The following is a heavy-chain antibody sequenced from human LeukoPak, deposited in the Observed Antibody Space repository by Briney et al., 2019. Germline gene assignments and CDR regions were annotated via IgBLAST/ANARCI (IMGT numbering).Heavy chain of an antibody. V-gene: IGHV3-72*01. CDR2: IRRKRNGYTT. CDR3: SREGGQGDQSAFDI. CDR1: GFTFSDYI. D-gene: IGHD2-21*01. Sequence: GGSLRLSCAASGFTFSDYILDGVRQAPGKGLEGAGRIRRKRNGYTTEFAASVKGRFTISRDDSTNLLFLHMNNLKTEDTAVYHGSREGGQGDQSAFDIWGQGTMVTVSS. J-gene: IGHJ3*02.